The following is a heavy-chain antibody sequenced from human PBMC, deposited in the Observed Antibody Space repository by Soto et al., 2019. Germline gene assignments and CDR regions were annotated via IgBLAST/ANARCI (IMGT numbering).Heavy chain of an antibody. CDR2: IYFSGSGTS. J-gene: IGHJ4*02. CDR3: ARHSFGDYGSDS. V-gene: IGHV4-39*01. D-gene: IGHD4-17*01. CDR1: GDFSSNISYY. Sequence: SETLCLRCSVSGDFSSNISYYWGRVRKPPVKGLEWVGSIYFSGSGTSHYNPSLKSRVTISVDTSKNQFSLKLTSVTAADTAVYYCARHSFGDYGSDSWGQGTPVTVS.